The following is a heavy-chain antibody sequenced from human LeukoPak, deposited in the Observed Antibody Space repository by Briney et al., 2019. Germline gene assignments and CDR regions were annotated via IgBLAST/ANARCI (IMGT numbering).Heavy chain of an antibody. CDR1: DGSISSYY. D-gene: IGHD6-19*01. CDR2: VSYSGTT. Sequence: SETLSLTCTVSDGSISSYYWSWIRLPPGKGLEYIGYVSYSGTTNYNPSLKSRLTISLDTSKNQTSLRLSSVTAADTAAYYCARFRSAVAGTYNYYYLDVWGKGTTVTVSS. CDR3: ARFRSAVAGTYNYYYLDV. J-gene: IGHJ6*03. V-gene: IGHV4-59*01.